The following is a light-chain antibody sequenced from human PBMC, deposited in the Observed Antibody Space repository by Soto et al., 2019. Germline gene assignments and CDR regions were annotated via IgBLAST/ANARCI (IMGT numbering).Light chain of an antibody. CDR1: QSISTY. Sequence: DIQMAQSPSSLSASVGYRVTINCRPSQSISTYLNWYQQKPGKAPKVLIYAASILQSGAPSRFSGGGSGTDFTLTITSLQTEDFATYYCQQSYSAPRAFGEGTKVDIK. J-gene: IGKJ1*01. CDR2: AAS. V-gene: IGKV1-39*01. CDR3: QQSYSAPRA.